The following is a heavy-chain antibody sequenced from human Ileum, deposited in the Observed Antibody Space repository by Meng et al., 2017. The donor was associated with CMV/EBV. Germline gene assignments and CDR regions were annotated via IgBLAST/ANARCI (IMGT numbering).Heavy chain of an antibody. V-gene: IGHV1-2*02. CDR1: GYTFTDYY. CDR3: AREPGTADSYDGFDI. Sequence: ASVKVSCKASGYTFTDYYIHWVRQAPGQGLEWMGWINPKNGDTNYKLRFRGRVTLTRDTSISTAYMDLTRLRSDDTAVYYCAREPGTADSYDGFDIWGQGTMVTVSS. J-gene: IGHJ3*02. CDR2: INPKNGDT. D-gene: IGHD5-18*01.